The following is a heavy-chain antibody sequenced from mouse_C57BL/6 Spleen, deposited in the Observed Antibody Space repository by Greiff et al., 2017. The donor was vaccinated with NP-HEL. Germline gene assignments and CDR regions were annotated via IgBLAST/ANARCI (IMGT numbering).Heavy chain of an antibody. Sequence: VHVKQSGPELVKPGASVKMSCKASGYTFTDYNMHWVKQSHGKSLEWIGYINPNNGGTSYNQKFKGKATLTVNKSSSTAYMELRSLTSEDSAVYYCARPAYSNYWYFDVWGTGTTVTVSS. CDR2: INPNNGGT. V-gene: IGHV1-22*01. D-gene: IGHD2-5*01. J-gene: IGHJ1*03. CDR1: GYTFTDYN. CDR3: ARPAYSNYWYFDV.